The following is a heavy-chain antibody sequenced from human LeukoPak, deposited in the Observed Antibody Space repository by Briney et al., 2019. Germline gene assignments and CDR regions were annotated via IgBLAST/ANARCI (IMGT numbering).Heavy chain of an antibody. CDR1: GGTFSSYA. J-gene: IGHJ6*02. Sequence: GASVKVSCKASGGTFSSYAISWVRQAPGQGLEWMGRIIPILGIANYAQKFQGRVTITADKSTSTVYMELSSLRSEDTAVYYCARDSGSVEVGTQQYYYYYGMDVWGQGTTVTVSS. D-gene: IGHD2-21*01. V-gene: IGHV1-69*04. CDR3: ARDSGSVEVGTQQYYYYYGMDV. CDR2: IIPILGIA.